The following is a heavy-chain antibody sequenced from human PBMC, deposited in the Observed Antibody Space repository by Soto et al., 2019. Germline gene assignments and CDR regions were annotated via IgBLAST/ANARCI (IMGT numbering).Heavy chain of an antibody. V-gene: IGHV3-48*01. CDR1: GCSFSGSS. CDR2: ISYTTSRT. Sequence: EVQLVDSGGGLVQPGGSLRLSCVASGCSFSGSSMNWVRQAPGKGLEWISYISYTTSRTYYVDSVKGRFTISRDNAKNSLYLQMDTLRVEDTAVYYCARDLGNYDTTGYLDSWGQGTLVTVSS. CDR3: ARDLGNYDTTGYLDS. D-gene: IGHD3-22*01. J-gene: IGHJ4*02.